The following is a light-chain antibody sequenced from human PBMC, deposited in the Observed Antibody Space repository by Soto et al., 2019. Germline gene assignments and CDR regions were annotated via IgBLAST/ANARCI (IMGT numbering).Light chain of an antibody. V-gene: IGKV1-33*01. CDR1: QDISNY. CDR2: DAS. Sequence: DIQMTQSPSSLSASVGDRVTITCQASQDISNYLNWYQQKPGKAPKLLIYDASNLETGVTSRFSGSGSGTDFPFTISSLQPEDIATYYCQQYDNLPITFGGGTKVEIK. J-gene: IGKJ4*01. CDR3: QQYDNLPIT.